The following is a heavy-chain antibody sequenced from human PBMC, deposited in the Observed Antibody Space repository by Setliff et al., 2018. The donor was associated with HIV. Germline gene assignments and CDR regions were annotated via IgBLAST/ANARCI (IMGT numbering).Heavy chain of an antibody. CDR1: GYTFTSYY. Sequence: VKVSCKASGYTFTSYYMHWVRRAPGQGLEWMGIINPSGGSTGYAQKFQGRVTMTRDTSTSTVYMELSSLRSEDTAVYYCARVRGVADAFDIWGQGTMVTVS. V-gene: IGHV1-46*03. D-gene: IGHD3-10*01. J-gene: IGHJ3*02. CDR2: INPSGGST. CDR3: ARVRGVADAFDI.